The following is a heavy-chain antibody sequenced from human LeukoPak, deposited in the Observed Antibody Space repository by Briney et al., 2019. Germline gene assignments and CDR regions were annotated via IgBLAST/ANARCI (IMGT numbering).Heavy chain of an antibody. J-gene: IGHJ4*02. Sequence: GASVKVSCKVSGYSVTELSMHWVRQAPGLGLEWMGGVNREDAAPIYAQQFQGRVTMTEDTSTDTAYMELSSLRSEDTALYYCATLDSYYDKSGRPLLPDWGQGTLVTVSS. D-gene: IGHD3-22*01. CDR3: ATLDSYYDKSGRPLLPD. CDR2: VNREDAAP. CDR1: GYSVTELS. V-gene: IGHV1-24*01.